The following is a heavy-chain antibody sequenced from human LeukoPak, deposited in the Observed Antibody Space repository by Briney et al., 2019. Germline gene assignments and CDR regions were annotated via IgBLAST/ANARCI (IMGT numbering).Heavy chain of an antibody. J-gene: IGHJ3*02. D-gene: IGHD6-19*01. V-gene: IGHV5-10-1*01. Sequence: GESLKISCHASGYSFTNYWITWVRQVPGKGLERMGRIDPGDSATNYGPSFQGHVIISADRSTTTAYLHFNSLEASDTALYYCARPSGWSGYDIWGQGTMVIVSS. CDR3: ARPSGWSGYDI. CDR1: GYSFTNYW. CDR2: IDPGDSAT.